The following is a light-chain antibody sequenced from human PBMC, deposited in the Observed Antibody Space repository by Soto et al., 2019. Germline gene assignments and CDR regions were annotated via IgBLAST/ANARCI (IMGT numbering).Light chain of an antibody. J-gene: IGKJ4*01. CDR3: QQYGSSALT. V-gene: IGKV3-20*01. CDR2: GAS. Sequence: DIAMTQSPASLCVCPGERGSLXCRASQSLSANLGWYQQKPRQAPRLLIYGASSRAHGIPDRFSCSGSGTAFTPPISRLEPEDFAVYYGQQYGSSALTFGGGTKVDIK. CDR1: QSLSAN.